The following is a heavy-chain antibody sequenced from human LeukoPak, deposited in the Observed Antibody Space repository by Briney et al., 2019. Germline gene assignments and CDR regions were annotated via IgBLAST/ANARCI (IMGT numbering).Heavy chain of an antibody. V-gene: IGHV3-30-3*01. CDR1: GFTFSSYA. D-gene: IGHD6-13*01. Sequence: GRSLRLSCAASGFTFSSYAMHWVRQAPGKGLEWVAVISYDGSNKYYADSVKGRFTISRDNSKNTLYLQMNSLRAEDTAVYYCARERYSSSWYRSGFIDYWGQGTLVTVSS. J-gene: IGHJ4*02. CDR3: ARERYSSSWYRSGFIDY. CDR2: ISYDGSNK.